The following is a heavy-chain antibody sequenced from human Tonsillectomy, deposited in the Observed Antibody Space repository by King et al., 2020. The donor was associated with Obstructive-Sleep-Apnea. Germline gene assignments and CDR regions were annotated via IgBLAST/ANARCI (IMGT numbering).Heavy chain of an antibody. V-gene: IGHV3-33*01. CDR3: ARDLNTGYYYFGTDV. J-gene: IGHJ6*02. Sequence: QVQLVESGGGVVQPGRSLRLSCEASGFTFSSYGMHWVRQAPGKGLEWVAVIYFDGSSKYYADSVKGRFTISRENSESTVYLQMNSLRVEDTAVYYCARDLNTGYYYFGTDVWGQGTTVTVSS. CDR1: GFTFSSYG. CDR2: IYFDGSSK.